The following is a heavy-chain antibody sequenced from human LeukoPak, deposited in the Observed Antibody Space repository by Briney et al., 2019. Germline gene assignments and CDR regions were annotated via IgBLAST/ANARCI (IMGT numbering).Heavy chain of an antibody. V-gene: IGHV4-34*01. Sequence: SETLSLTCAVYGGSFSGYYWSWIRQPPGKGLEWIGEINHSGSTNYNPSLTTRVTISVDTSKNQFSLKLSSVTAADTAVYYCARDKGSLGYSSSWPNWFDPWGQGTLVTVSS. CDR2: INHSGST. J-gene: IGHJ5*02. CDR3: ARDKGSLGYSSSWPNWFDP. D-gene: IGHD6-13*01. CDR1: GGSFSGYY.